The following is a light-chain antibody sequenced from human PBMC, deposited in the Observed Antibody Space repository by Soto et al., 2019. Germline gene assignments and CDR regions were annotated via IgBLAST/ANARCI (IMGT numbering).Light chain of an antibody. CDR3: QQYKSYSRT. Sequence: IQLTQSPSTLSASVGDRVTITCRASQTISSWLAWYQQKPGKAPKLLIYAASTLESGVSSRFSGRGSGTEFTLTISSLQPEDFATYYCQQYKSYSRTFGQGTKVDIK. CDR1: QTISSW. CDR2: AAS. J-gene: IGKJ1*01. V-gene: IGKV1-5*01.